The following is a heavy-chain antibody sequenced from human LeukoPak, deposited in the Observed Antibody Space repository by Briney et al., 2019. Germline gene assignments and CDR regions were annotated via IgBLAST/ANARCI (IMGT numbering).Heavy chain of an antibody. CDR1: GGSISRYY. Sequence: SETLSLTCTVSGGSISRYYWSWIRQPPGKGLEWIGSINYSGNTYYNPSLKSRVTISVDTSKNQFSLNLSSVTAAETSIYYCAGSYSSTWYSTFDIWGQGTMVTVSS. J-gene: IGHJ3*02. CDR2: INYSGNT. V-gene: IGHV4-59*05. D-gene: IGHD6-13*01. CDR3: AGSYSSTWYSTFDI.